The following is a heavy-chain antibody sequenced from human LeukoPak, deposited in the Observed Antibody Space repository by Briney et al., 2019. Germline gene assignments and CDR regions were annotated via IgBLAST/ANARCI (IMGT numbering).Heavy chain of an antibody. Sequence: GGSLRLSCAASGFTFSSYGMHWVRQAPGKGLEWVAFIRYDGSNKYYADSVKGRFTISRDNSKNTLYLQMNSLRAEDTAVYYCAKEGGYCTNGVCFDFDYWGQGTLVTVSS. CDR1: GFTFSSYG. CDR3: AKEGGYCTNGVCFDFDY. V-gene: IGHV3-30*02. J-gene: IGHJ4*02. CDR2: IRYDGSNK. D-gene: IGHD2-8*01.